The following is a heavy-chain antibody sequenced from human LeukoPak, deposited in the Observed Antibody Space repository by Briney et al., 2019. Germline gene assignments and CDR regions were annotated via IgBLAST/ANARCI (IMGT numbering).Heavy chain of an antibody. Sequence: GESLKISCKGSGYSFTSYWIGWVCQMPGKGLEWMGIIYPGDSDTRYSPSFQGQVTISADKSISTAYLQWSSLKASDTAMYYCAKGGSGYYLGDYYFDYWGQGTLVTVSS. J-gene: IGHJ4*02. CDR3: AKGGSGYYLGDYYFDY. CDR1: GYSFTSYW. V-gene: IGHV5-51*01. CDR2: IYPGDSDT. D-gene: IGHD3-22*01.